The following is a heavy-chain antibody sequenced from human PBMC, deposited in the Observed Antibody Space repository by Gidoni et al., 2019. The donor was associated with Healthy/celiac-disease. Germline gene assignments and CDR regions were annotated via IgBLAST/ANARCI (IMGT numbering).Heavy chain of an antibody. Sequence: QVQLQQWGAGLLKPSETLSLTCAVYGGSFSGYYWSWIRQPPGKGLGWIGEINHSGSTNYNPSLKSRVTISVDTSKNQFSLKLSSVTAADTAVYYCARRYCSGGSCGGPREYFQHWGQGTLVTVSS. V-gene: IGHV4-34*01. J-gene: IGHJ1*01. CDR2: INHSGST. CDR1: GGSFSGYY. CDR3: ARRYCSGGSCGGPREYFQH. D-gene: IGHD2-15*01.